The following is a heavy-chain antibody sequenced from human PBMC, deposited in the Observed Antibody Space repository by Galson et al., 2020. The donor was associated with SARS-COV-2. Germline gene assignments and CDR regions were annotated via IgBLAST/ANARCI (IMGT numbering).Heavy chain of an antibody. CDR1: GGSISSSNW. Sequence: SETLSLTCAVSGGSISSSNWWRCVRQPPGKGLEWMGEIYHSGSTNNNPSLKSRVTISVDKSKNQFSLKLSSVTAADPAVYYCAREVYSGDDYRYFWDYWGQGTLVTVSS. CDR2: IYHSGST. D-gene: IGHD5-12*01. V-gene: IGHV4-4*02. CDR3: AREVYSGDDYRYFWDY. J-gene: IGHJ4*02.